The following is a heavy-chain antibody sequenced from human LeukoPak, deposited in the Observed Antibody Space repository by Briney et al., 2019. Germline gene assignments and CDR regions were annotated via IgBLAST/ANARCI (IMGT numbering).Heavy chain of an antibody. D-gene: IGHD2-2*01. V-gene: IGHV4-34*01. CDR2: INHSGST. Sequence: SETLSLTCAVYGGSFSGYYWSWIRQPPGKGLEWIGEINHSGSTNYNPSLKSRVTISVDTSKNQFSLKLSSVTAADTAVYYCARKYYAGAFDIWGQGTMVTVSS. J-gene: IGHJ3*02. CDR1: GGSFSGYY. CDR3: ARKYYAGAFDI.